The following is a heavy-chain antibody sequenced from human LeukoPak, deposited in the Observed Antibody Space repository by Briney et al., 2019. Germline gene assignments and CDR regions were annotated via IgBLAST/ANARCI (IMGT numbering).Heavy chain of an antibody. CDR3: AREAGYDILTGYYMESYFDY. V-gene: IGHV4-59*01. CDR2: IYYSGST. CDR1: GGSISSYY. Sequence: PSETLSLTWTVSGGSISSYYWSWIRQPPAKGLEWIGYIYYSGSTNYNPSLKSRVTISVDTSKNQFSLKLSSVTAADTAVYYCAREAGYDILTGYYMESYFDYWGQGTLVTVSS. J-gene: IGHJ4*02. D-gene: IGHD3-9*01.